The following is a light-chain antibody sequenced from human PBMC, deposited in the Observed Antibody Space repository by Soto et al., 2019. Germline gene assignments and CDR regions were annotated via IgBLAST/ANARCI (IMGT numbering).Light chain of an antibody. CDR2: HNT. J-gene: IGLJ1*01. Sequence: QSVLTQPPSVFGAPGQRVTISCTGSSSNIGAGYDVNWYQQLPGTAPKLLVFHNTNRPSGVPDRFSGSKSGTSASLAITGLQAEDEADYYCQSYDSSLIGAHVFGPGTKVTVL. CDR3: QSYDSSLIGAHV. CDR1: SSNIGAGYD. V-gene: IGLV1-40*01.